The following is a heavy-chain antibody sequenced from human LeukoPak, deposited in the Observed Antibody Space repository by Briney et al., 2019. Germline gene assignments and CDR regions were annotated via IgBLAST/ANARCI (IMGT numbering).Heavy chain of an antibody. J-gene: IGHJ4*02. CDR3: ARYLNSGPEDF. V-gene: IGHV3-7*01. CDR2: IKYDGTEK. CDR1: GFTFTNYW. Sequence: GGSLRLSCAATGFTFTNYWMSWFRHAPGKGLEWVANIKYDGTEKQYGDSVKGRFTISRDNAKNSVSLQMNSLRADDTAVYFCARYLNSGPEDFWGRGTLVTVSS. D-gene: IGHD1-26*01.